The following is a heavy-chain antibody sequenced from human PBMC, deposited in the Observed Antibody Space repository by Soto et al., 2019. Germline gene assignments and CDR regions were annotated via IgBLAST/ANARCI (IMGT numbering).Heavy chain of an antibody. V-gene: IGHV4-34*01. CDR1: GGSFSGYY. CDR3: ARGLFRRLFVRVPQQYCSGGSCYSDHDAFDI. Sequence: SETLSLTCAVYGGSFSGYYWSWIRQPPGKGLEWIGEINHSGSTNYNPSLKSRVTISVDTSKNQFSLKLSSVTAADTAVYYCARGLFRRLFVRVPQQYCSGGSCYSDHDAFDIWGQGTMVTVSS. J-gene: IGHJ3*02. D-gene: IGHD2-15*01. CDR2: INHSGST.